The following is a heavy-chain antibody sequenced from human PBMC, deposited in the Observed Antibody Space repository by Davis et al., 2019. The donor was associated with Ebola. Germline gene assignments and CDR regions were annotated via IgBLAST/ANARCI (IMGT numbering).Heavy chain of an antibody. CDR3: ARGLQWLPDAFDI. V-gene: IGHV1-58*02. Sequence: SVKVSCKASGFTFTNSAMQWVRQARGQRPEWIGSIVVGNVNTNYAQKFQGRVTITRDMSTSTSYLDLSNLRSEDTAVYYCARGLQWLPDAFDIWGQGTMVTVSS. CDR1: GFTFTNSA. CDR2: IVVGNVNT. J-gene: IGHJ3*02. D-gene: IGHD6-19*01.